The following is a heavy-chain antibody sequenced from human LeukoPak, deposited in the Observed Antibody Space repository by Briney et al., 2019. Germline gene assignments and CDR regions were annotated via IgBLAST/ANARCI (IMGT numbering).Heavy chain of an antibody. CDR3: VGTLYGDYYDA. CDR1: GGSISRY. J-gene: IGHJ4*02. Sequence: PSETLSLTCTVSGGSISRYWSWIRQPPGKGLEWIGYVYHSGSTNYSPSLKSRVTISIDTSKNQFSLKLNSVTAADTAVYYCVGTLYGDYYDAWGQGTLVTVSP. D-gene: IGHD4-17*01. CDR2: VYHSGST. V-gene: IGHV4-59*08.